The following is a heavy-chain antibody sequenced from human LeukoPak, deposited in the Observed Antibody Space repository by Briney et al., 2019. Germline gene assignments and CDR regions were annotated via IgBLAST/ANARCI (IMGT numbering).Heavy chain of an antibody. Sequence: ASVKGSCKASGYTFTSYDINWVRQATGQGLECIGWMNPNSGNTDYTQKFQSRVTITRNTSLSTAYMELSSLRSEDTAVYYCARERNVARSQQADFDYWGQGTLVTVSS. CDR3: ARERNVARSQQADFDY. D-gene: IGHD1-1*01. CDR2: MNPNSGNT. CDR1: GYTFTSYD. J-gene: IGHJ4*02. V-gene: IGHV1-8*03.